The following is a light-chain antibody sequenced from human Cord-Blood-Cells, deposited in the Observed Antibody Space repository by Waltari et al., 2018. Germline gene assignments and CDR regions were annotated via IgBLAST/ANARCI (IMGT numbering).Light chain of an antibody. CDR2: AAS. CDR1: QCISSY. Sequence: DIQMTQSPSFLSASVGDSVTITCRASQCISSYLNWYQQKPGKAPKLLIYAASNLESGVPSRFSGSGSGTDFTLTISSLQPEDFATYYCQQSYSTPFTFGPGTKVDIK. CDR3: QQSYSTPFT. J-gene: IGKJ3*01. V-gene: IGKV1-39*01.